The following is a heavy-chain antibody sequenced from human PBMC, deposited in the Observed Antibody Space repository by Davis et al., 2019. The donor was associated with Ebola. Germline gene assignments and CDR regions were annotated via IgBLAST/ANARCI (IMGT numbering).Heavy chain of an antibody. V-gene: IGHV4-34*01. CDR3: ARAEVYRPYYFDY. J-gene: IGHJ4*02. CDR2: INHSGST. CDR1: GGSFSGYY. Sequence: PSETLSLTCAVYGGSFSGYYWSWIRQPPGKGLEWIGEINHSGSTNYNPSLKSRVTISVDTSKNQFSLKLSSVTAADTAVYYCARAEVYRPYYFDYWGQGTLVTVSS.